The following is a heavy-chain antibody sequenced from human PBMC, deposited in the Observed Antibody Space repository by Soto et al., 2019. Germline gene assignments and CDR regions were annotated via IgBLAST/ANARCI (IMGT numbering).Heavy chain of an antibody. V-gene: IGHV1-3*01. CDR3: ARNFPFDY. CDR1: GYTFTSYA. J-gene: IGHJ4*02. Sequence: ASVKVSCRASGYTFTSYAMHWVRQAPGQRLEWMGWIDAGNGDTKYSQKLKGRVAITRDTSASTAYMELSSLRSEDTAVCYCARNFPFDYWGQGTLVTSPQ. CDR2: IDAGNGDT.